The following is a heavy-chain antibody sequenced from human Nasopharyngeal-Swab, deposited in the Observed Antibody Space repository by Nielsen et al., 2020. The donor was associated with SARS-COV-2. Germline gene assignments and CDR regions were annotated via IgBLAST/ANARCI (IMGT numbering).Heavy chain of an antibody. D-gene: IGHD5-18*01. V-gene: IGHV3-30-3*01. CDR1: GFTFSSYA. CDR3: ARGGSYDDKGGYYYMDV. J-gene: IGHJ6*03. Sequence: GESLKISCAASGFTFSSYAMHWVRQAPGKGLEWVAVISYDGGNKYYADSVKGRFTISRDNSKNTLYLQMNSLRAEDTAVYYCARGGSYDDKGGYYYMDVWGKGTTVTVSS. CDR2: ISYDGGNK.